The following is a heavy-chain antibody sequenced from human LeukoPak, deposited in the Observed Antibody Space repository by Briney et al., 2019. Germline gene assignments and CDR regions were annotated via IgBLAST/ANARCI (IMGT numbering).Heavy chain of an antibody. V-gene: IGHV5-51*01. CDR3: ARIEVSYGSGSQLDY. CDR1: GYSFTSYW. Sequence: GESLRISCKGSGYSFTSYWIGWVRQMSGKGLEWMGIIYPGDSDTRYSPSFQGQVTISADKSISTAYLQWSSLKASDTAMYYCARIEVSYGSGSQLDYWGQGTLVTVSS. D-gene: IGHD3-10*01. J-gene: IGHJ4*02. CDR2: IYPGDSDT.